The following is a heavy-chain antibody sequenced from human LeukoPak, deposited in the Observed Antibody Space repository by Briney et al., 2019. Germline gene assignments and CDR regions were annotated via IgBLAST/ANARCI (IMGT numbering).Heavy chain of an antibody. CDR2: INPNSGGT. CDR3: ERALYYYGSGSYYMGY. D-gene: IGHD3-10*01. V-gene: IGHV1-2*02. J-gene: IGHJ4*02. CDR1: GYTFTGYY. Sequence: ASVKVSCKASGYTFTGYYMHWVRQAPGQGLEWMGWINPNSGGTNYAQKFQGRVTMTRDTSISTAYMELSRLRSDDTAVYYCERALYYYGSGSYYMGYWGQGTLVTVSS.